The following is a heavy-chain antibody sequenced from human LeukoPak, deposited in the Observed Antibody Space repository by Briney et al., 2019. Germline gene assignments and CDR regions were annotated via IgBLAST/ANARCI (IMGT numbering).Heavy chain of an antibody. J-gene: IGHJ4*02. V-gene: IGHV1-69*13. Sequence: GASVKVSCKASGGTFSSYAISWVRQAPGQGLEWMGGIIPIFGTANYAQKFQGRVTITADESTSTAYMELSSLRSEDTAVYYCATPGPYGSGSYYLFDYWGQGTLVTVSS. CDR3: ATPGPYGSGSYYLFDY. D-gene: IGHD3-10*01. CDR2: IIPIFGTA. CDR1: GGTFSSYA.